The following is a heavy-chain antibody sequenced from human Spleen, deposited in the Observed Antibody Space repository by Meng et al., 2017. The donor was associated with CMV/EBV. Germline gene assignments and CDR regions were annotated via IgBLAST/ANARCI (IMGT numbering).Heavy chain of an antibody. CDR2: ISGTSKTI. CDR1: GFLFSSHS. V-gene: IGHV3-48*04. J-gene: IGHJ4*01. Sequence: GGSLRLSCSTSGFLFSSHSMNWVRQAPGKGLEWVSYISGTSKTIYYADSVKGRFTVSRDNAKNSLYLQMDSLRAEDTALYYCSSPTGHTHTGDFYFHHWGQGTLVTVSS. D-gene: IGHD1-1*01. CDR3: SSPTGHTHTGDFYFHH.